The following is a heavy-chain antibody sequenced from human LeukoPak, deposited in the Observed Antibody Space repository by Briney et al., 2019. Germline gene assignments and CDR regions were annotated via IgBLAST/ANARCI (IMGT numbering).Heavy chain of an antibody. Sequence: GGSLRLSCAASGFTFSSYWMYWVRQPPGKGLMWVSRINGDASSTSYADSVQGRFTISRVNAKNTLYLQMNSLRAEDTAVYYCAREGYSGSFDYWGQGTLVTVSS. CDR2: INGDASST. CDR1: GFTFSSYW. J-gene: IGHJ4*02. D-gene: IGHD3-10*01. V-gene: IGHV3-74*01. CDR3: AREGYSGSFDY.